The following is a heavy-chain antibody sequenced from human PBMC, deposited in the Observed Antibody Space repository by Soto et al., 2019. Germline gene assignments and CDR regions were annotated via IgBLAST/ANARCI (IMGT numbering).Heavy chain of an antibody. D-gene: IGHD3-3*01. CDR3: ARPRGLEWLSSPDYYYMDV. CDR2: ISASGDST. CDR1: GFTFSAYA. Sequence: PGGSLRLSCAASGFTFSAYAMTWVRQAPGKGLEWVSVISASGDSTHYADSVKGRFTISRDNAKNSLYLQMNSLRAEDTAVYYCARPRGLEWLSSPDYYYMDVWGKGTTVTVSS. V-gene: IGHV3-23*01. J-gene: IGHJ6*03.